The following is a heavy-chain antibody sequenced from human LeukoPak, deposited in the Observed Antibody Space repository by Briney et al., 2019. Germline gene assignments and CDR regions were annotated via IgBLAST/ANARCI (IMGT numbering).Heavy chain of an antibody. V-gene: IGHV4-59*01. CDR1: VGPISSYY. J-gene: IGHJ3*02. CDR3: VRLEPNSGEWAFDI. Sequence: SETLSLTCSVSVGPISSYYWSWIPHPPGEGLEWIAYISNSVSTKHNPSLKSRVTISEDTSKNKLCLRMRSVTAADTAVYHSVRLEPNSGEWAFDIWGQGKMVSVSS. CDR2: ISNSVST. D-gene: IGHD6-19*01.